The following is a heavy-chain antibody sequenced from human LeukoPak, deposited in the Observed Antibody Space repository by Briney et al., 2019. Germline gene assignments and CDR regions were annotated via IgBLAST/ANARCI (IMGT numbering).Heavy chain of an antibody. D-gene: IGHD2-15*01. CDR1: GFTFSSYA. Sequence: GGSLRLSCAASGFTFSSYAMSWVRQAPGKGLEWVSSITSGGGTSDADSVEGRFTISRDDSKNTLYLQMNSLRAEDTAIYYCAKSSAGRYDYWGQGTLVTVSS. CDR3: AKSSAGRYDY. CDR2: ITSGGGT. J-gene: IGHJ4*02. V-gene: IGHV3-23*01.